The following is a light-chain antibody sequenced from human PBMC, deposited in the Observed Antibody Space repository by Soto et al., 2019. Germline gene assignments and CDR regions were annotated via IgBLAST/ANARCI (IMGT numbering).Light chain of an antibody. V-gene: IGKV1-39*01. CDR1: QSISTY. Sequence: DIQMTQSPSSLSASEGDIVTITFRASQSISTYLNWYQQKPGKAPKLLIYAASSLQSGVPSRFSGSGSGADFTLTISSLQPEDSATYYCQQSYSAPITFGQGTRLEIK. CDR3: QQSYSAPIT. CDR2: AAS. J-gene: IGKJ5*01.